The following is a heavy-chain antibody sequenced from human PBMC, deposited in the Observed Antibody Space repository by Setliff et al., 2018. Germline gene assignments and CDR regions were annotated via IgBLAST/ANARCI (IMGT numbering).Heavy chain of an antibody. Sequence: PSETLSLTCTVSGGSISSSSYYWGWIRQPPGKGLEWIGYIYTNGGTDYSPSLRSRVTISLGTPKNQFSLKLSSVTAEDTAVYYCAKDYRGAHSTNWYAPYYWGQGTLVTVSS. V-gene: IGHV4-39*07. CDR2: IYTNGGT. CDR1: GGSISSSSYY. D-gene: IGHD6-13*01. CDR3: AKDYRGAHSTNWYAPYY. J-gene: IGHJ4*02.